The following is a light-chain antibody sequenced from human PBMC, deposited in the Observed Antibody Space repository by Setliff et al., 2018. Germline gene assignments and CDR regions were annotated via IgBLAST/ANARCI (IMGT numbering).Light chain of an antibody. V-gene: IGLV2-14*03. CDR2: GVS. J-gene: IGLJ1*01. CDR3: NAYASDTTYV. CDR1: SSDVGSYDL. Sequence: QSALTQPASVSGSPGQSITISCSGTSSDVGSYDLVSWYQQHPGKAPKLIIYGVSDRPSGVSSRFSGSKSGNTAYLTISGLQTEDEAEYYCNAYASDTTYVFGSGPRSPS.